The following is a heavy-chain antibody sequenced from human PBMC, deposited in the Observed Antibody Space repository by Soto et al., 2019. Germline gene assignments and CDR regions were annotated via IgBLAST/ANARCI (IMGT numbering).Heavy chain of an antibody. V-gene: IGHV4-39*01. CDR2: SYFSGTP. Sequence: SGTLSLTCTVSGCAIRSSSYFWGWIRQPPGKGLEWIGSSYFSGTPSYHPSLKSRVTISVDTSQNQFSLKLSSVTAADTAVYYCARHRITMVRGVMKARHYYEYLYVWGKGATVTSP. J-gene: IGHJ6*03. CDR3: ARHRITMVRGVMKARHYYEYLYV. CDR1: GCAIRSSSYF. D-gene: IGHD3-10*01.